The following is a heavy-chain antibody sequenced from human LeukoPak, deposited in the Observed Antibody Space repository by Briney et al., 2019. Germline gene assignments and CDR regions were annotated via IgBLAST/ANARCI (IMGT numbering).Heavy chain of an antibody. V-gene: IGHV4-4*07. CDR1: GGSFSGYY. J-gene: IGHJ4*02. Sequence: PSETLSLTCAVSGGSFSGYYWSWIRQPAGKGLEWIGRIYTSGSTNYNPSLTSRVTMSLDTSKNQFSLKLSSVTAADTAVYYCARDQSWELPEVYFDYWGQGTLVTVSS. CDR2: IYTSGST. D-gene: IGHD1-26*01. CDR3: ARDQSWELPEVYFDY.